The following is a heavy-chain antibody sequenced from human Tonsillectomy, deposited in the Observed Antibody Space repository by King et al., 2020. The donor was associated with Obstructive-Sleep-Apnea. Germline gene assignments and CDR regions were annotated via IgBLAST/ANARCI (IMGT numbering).Heavy chain of an antibody. CDR3: AREYWGPDY. Sequence: VQLVESGGGLVQPGGSVRLSCGASGFTFSSYLMTWVRQAPGKGLEWVANIKQDGSVKNYEDSVKGRFTISRDNAKKSVFLQMNSLTAEDTAVYYCAREYWGPDYWGQGTLVTVSS. CDR2: IKQDGSVK. CDR1: GFTFSSYL. D-gene: IGHD3-16*01. J-gene: IGHJ4*02. V-gene: IGHV3-7*01.